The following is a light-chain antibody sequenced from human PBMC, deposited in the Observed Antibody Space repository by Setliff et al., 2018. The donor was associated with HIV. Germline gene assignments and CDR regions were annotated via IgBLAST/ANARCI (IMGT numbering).Light chain of an antibody. CDR3: QSYDSSLSGSVV. Sequence: QSVLTQPPSVSGAPGQRVTISCTGSSSNIGAGYDVHWYQHLPGTAPKLLIFGNINRPSGVPDRFSGSKSGTSASLAITGLQAEDEADYYCQSYDSSLSGSVVFGGGTK. CDR1: SSNIGAGYD. J-gene: IGLJ2*01. V-gene: IGLV1-40*01. CDR2: GNI.